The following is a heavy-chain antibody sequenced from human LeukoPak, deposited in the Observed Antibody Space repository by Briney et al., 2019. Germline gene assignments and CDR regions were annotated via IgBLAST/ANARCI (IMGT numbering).Heavy chain of an antibody. V-gene: IGHV3-30*03. CDR3: AMTRDMVRGVIPRPRFDY. CDR1: GFTFSSYG. J-gene: IGHJ4*02. D-gene: IGHD3-10*01. CDR2: ISYDGNNK. Sequence: GGSLRLSCAASGFTFSSYGMHWVRQAPGKGLEWVAVISYDGNNKYYADSVKGRFTISRDNSKNSLYLQVNSLRAEATAVYYCAMTRDMVRGVIPRPRFDYWGQGTLVTVSS.